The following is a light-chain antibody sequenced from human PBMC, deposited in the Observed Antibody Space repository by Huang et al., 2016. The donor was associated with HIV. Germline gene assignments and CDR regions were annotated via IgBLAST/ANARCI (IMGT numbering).Light chain of an antibody. CDR2: ATS. V-gene: IGKV1-NL1*01. J-gene: IGKJ1*01. CDR3: QQYHGIPWT. Sequence: DIQMTQSPSSLSDSVGDRVTITCRASQGIGNSLAWYQQKPEKAPRLLLYATSRLESGVPSRFSGSGSGTHYTLTISTLQPEDIASYYCQQYHGIPWTFGQGTKVEIK. CDR1: QGIGNS.